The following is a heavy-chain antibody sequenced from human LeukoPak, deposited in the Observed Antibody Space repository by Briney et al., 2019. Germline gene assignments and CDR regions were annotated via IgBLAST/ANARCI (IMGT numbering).Heavy chain of an antibody. V-gene: IGHV3-23*01. J-gene: IGHJ4*02. CDR1: GFTFGSSA. D-gene: IGHD6-13*01. Sequence: GGSLRLSCAASGFTFGSSAMSWVRQAPGKGPEWVSTFSRSGPDTYYADSVKGRFTIFRDNSKNTLYLQMNSLRAEDTAVYYCAKGSLDSWYCFDYWGQGTLVTVSS. CDR3: AKGSLDSWYCFDY. CDR2: FSRSGPDT.